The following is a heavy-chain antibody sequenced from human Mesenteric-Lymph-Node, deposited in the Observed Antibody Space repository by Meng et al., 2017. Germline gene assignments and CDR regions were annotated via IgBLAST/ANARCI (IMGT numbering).Heavy chain of an antibody. J-gene: IGHJ4*02. D-gene: IGHD1-7*01. CDR1: GCSISSGYYY. CDR3: GRDQGRELINH. Sequence: QGLPQVSGQGLVKPSQTLSLTCTVSGCSISSGYYYWSWIRQPPGKGLEWIGYIYYSGSTYYNPSLKSRVTIAVDTSKNQFSLKLSSVTAADAAVYYCGRDQGRELINHWGQGALVTVSS. CDR2: IYYSGST. V-gene: IGHV4-30-4*01.